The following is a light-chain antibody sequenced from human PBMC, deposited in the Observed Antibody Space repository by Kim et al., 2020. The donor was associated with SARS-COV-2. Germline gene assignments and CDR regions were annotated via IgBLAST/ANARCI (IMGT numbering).Light chain of an antibody. J-gene: IGLJ3*02. Sequence: QSVLTQPPSASGTPGQRVTISCSGSSSNIGTNYVYWYQQLPGTVPKLLIYRNNQRPSGVPDRFSGSKSDTSASLAISGLRSEDEADYFCAAWDDSLSGWVFGGGTQLTVL. CDR3: AAWDDSLSGWV. CDR1: SSNIGTNY. CDR2: RNN. V-gene: IGLV1-47*01.